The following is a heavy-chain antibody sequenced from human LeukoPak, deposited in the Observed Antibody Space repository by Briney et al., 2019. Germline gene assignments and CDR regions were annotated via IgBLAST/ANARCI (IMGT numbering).Heavy chain of an antibody. V-gene: IGHV4-34*01. CDR2: INHSGST. Sequence: SETLSLTCAVYGGSFSVYYWSWIRQPPGKGLEWIGEINHSGSTNYNPSLKSRVTISVDTSKNQFSLKLSSVTAADTAVYYCARGLSYSSSYLPNWFDPWGQGTLVTVSS. J-gene: IGHJ5*02. CDR1: GGSFSVYY. D-gene: IGHD6-6*01. CDR3: ARGLSYSSSYLPNWFDP.